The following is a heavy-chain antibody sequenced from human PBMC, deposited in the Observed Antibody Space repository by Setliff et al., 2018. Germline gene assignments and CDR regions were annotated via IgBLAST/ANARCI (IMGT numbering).Heavy chain of an antibody. CDR2: IHYGGGHI. J-gene: IGHJ5*02. Sequence: PGESLKISCAASGFTFSSYNMDWVRQAPGKGLEWLAYIHYGGGHIQYADSVKGRFTVSRDNAMDTLFLQMNGLTTDDTAKYFCAKDRWGYADPWGQGTQVTVSS. D-gene: IGHD2-2*01. CDR1: GFTFSSYN. V-gene: IGHV3-30*02. CDR3: AKDRWGYADP.